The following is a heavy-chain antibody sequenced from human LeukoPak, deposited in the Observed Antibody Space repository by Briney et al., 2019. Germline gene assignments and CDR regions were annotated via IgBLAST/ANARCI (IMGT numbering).Heavy chain of an antibody. D-gene: IGHD2-21*01. CDR2: INSDGSST. CDR3: TRDYSYAMAV. V-gene: IGHV3-74*01. CDR1: GFTFSSAW. J-gene: IGHJ6*02. Sequence: GGSLRLSCAASGFTFSSAWMHWVRQTPGKGLVWVSRINSDGSSTNYADSVKGRFTISRDNAKNMVNLQMNSLRAEDTAVYYCTRDYSYAMAVWGQGTTVTVSS.